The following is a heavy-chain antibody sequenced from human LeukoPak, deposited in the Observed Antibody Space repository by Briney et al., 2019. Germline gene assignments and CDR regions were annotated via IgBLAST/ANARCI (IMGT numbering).Heavy chain of an antibody. J-gene: IGHJ6*03. V-gene: IGHV4-4*02. D-gene: IGHD3-10*01. Sequence: SETLSLTCAVSGGSISSSNWWSLVRQPPGKGLEWIGEIYHSGSTNYNPSLKSRVTISVDKSRNQFSLKLSSVTAADTAVYYCARDHVYYYGSGPYYMDVWGKGTTVTISS. CDR2: IYHSGST. CDR3: ARDHVYYYGSGPYYMDV. CDR1: GGSISSSNW.